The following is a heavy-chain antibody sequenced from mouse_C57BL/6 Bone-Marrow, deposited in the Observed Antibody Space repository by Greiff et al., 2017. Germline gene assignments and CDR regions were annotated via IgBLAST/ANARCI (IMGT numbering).Heavy chain of an antibody. V-gene: IGHV1-61*01. Sequence: QVQLQQPGAELVRPGSSVKLSCKASGYTFTSYWMDWVKQRPGQGLEWIGNIYPSDSETHYNQKFKDKATLTVDKSSSTAYMQLSSLTSEDSAVYYYARGVYSNYGAYWGQGTLVTVSA. CDR1: GYTFTSYW. CDR2: IYPSDSET. J-gene: IGHJ3*01. D-gene: IGHD2-5*01. CDR3: ARGVYSNYGAY.